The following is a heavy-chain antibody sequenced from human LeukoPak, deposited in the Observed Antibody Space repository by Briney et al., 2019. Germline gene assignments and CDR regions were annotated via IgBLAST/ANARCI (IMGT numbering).Heavy chain of an antibody. D-gene: IGHD1-14*01. V-gene: IGHV3-23*01. CDR2: ISNNGDSA. CDR1: GFTFTTFA. CDR3: VKDRCDRATCPEV. J-gene: IGHJ4*02. Sequence: GGSLRLSCAASGFTFTTFAMSWVRRAPGEGLEWVSVISNNGDSAYYADSVKGRFTISRDNPKNTLHLQMSSLRAEDTALYYCVKDRCDRATCPEVWGQGTLVTVSS.